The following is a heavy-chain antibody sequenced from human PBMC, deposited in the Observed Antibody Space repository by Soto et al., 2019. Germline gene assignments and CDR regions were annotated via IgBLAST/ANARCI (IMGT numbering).Heavy chain of an antibody. CDR2: INAGNGNT. D-gene: IGHD3-22*01. Sequence: GASVKVSCKASGYTFTSYGMHWVRQAPGQRLEWMGWINAGNGNTKYSQKFQGRVTITRDTSASTAYMELSSLRSEDTAVYYCAREYYYDSSGYYLSHFDYWGQGALVTVSS. V-gene: IGHV1-3*01. CDR3: AREYYYDSSGYYLSHFDY. CDR1: GYTFTSYG. J-gene: IGHJ4*02.